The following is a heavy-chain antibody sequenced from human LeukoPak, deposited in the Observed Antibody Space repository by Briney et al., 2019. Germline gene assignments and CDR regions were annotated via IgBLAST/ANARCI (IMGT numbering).Heavy chain of an antibody. Sequence: SETLSLTCTVSGGSISSGDYYWSWIRQPPGKGLEWIGYIYYSGSTYYNPSLKSRVTISVDTSKNQFSLKLSSVTAADTAVYYCAREHGYYYMDVWGKGTTVTVS. CDR1: GGSISSGDYY. CDR3: AREHGYYYMDV. V-gene: IGHV4-30-4*08. CDR2: IYYSGST. D-gene: IGHD2-21*01. J-gene: IGHJ6*03.